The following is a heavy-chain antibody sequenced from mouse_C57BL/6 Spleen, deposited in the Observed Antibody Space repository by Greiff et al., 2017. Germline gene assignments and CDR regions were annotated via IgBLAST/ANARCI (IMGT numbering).Heavy chain of an antibody. CDR3: ARRGVAGSAMDY. D-gene: IGHD1-1*01. CDR2: IDPSDSET. Sequence: QVQLQQSGAELVRPGSSLKLSCKASGYTFTSYRMHWVKQTPIKGLEWIGNIDPSDSETHYNQKFKDKATLTVDKSSSTDYMQLSSLTSEDSADYYCARRGVAGSAMDYSGQGTPVTVSS. V-gene: IGHV1-52*01. J-gene: IGHJ4*01. CDR1: GYTFTSYR.